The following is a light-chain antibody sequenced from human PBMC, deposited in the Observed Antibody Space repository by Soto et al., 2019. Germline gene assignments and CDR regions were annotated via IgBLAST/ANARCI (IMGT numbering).Light chain of an antibody. Sequence: QSALTQPASVSGSPGQSITISCTGTSSDVGDYNYVSWYQQHPGKAPKLMIYDVSNRPSGVSNRFSGSKSGNTASLTISGLQAEDEADYYCSSYTTSTTLVFGGGTKVTFL. CDR3: SSYTTSTTLV. CDR1: SSDVGDYNY. J-gene: IGLJ2*01. V-gene: IGLV2-14*01. CDR2: DVS.